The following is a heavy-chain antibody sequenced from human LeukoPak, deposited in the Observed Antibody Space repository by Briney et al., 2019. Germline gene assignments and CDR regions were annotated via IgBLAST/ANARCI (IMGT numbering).Heavy chain of an antibody. CDR2: INPNSGGT. V-gene: IGHV1-2*04. Sequence: ASVKVSCKASGYTFTRHYMNWVRQAPGQGLEWMGWINPNSGGTNYAQKFQGWVTMTRDTSISTAYMELSRLRSDDTAVYYCARTLDSSVAEYYFDYWGQGTLVTVSS. CDR1: GYTFTRHY. CDR3: ARTLDSSVAEYYFDY. D-gene: IGHD3/OR15-3a*01. J-gene: IGHJ4*02.